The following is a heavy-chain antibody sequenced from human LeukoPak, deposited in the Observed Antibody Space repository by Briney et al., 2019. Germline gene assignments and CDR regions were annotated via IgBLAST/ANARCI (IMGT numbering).Heavy chain of an antibody. V-gene: IGHV4-38-2*02. CDR1: GSSISSGYY. CDR2: LYHSGNT. Sequence: SETLSLTCTVSGSSISSGYYWDWIRQPPGKGLEWIGSLYHSGNTYYNPSLKSRVTISVDTSKNQFSLKVSSVTAADTAVYYCARSMVLIAAAGKGFDYWGQGTLVTVSS. D-gene: IGHD6-13*01. CDR3: ARSMVLIAAAGKGFDY. J-gene: IGHJ4*02.